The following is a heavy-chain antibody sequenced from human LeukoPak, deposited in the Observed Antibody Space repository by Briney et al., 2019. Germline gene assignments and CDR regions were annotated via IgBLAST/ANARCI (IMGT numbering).Heavy chain of an antibody. CDR2: IWYDGSNK. CDR1: GFTFSSYG. D-gene: IGHD3-22*01. V-gene: IGHV3-33*06. J-gene: IGHJ4*02. CDR3: AKDKDLYYYDSSGYLDY. Sequence: AGRSLRLSCAASGFTFSSYGMHWVRQAPGKGLEWVAVIWYDGSNKYYADSVKGRFTISRDNSKNTLYLQMNSLRAEDTAVYYCAKDKDLYYYDSSGYLDYWGQGTLATVSS.